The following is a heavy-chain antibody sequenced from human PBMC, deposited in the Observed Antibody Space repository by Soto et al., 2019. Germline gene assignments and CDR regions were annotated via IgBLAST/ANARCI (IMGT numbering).Heavy chain of an antibody. Sequence: VSVEVCCKASSLSFTSFGMSWARQDPGQGFEWMGWISAHSGNTKYAQKFQGRVTMTTDTSTSTAYMELNSLRVEDTAFYYCARDPAWGSLDYWGLGTLVTVSS. V-gene: IGHV1-18*01. CDR3: ARDPAWGSLDY. D-gene: IGHD7-27*01. CDR1: SLSFTSFG. CDR2: ISAHSGNT. J-gene: IGHJ4*02.